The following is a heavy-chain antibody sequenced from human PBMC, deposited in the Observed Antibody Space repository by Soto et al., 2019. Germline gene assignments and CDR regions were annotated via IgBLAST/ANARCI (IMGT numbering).Heavy chain of an antibody. V-gene: IGHV1-69*01. CDR2: IIPIFGTA. J-gene: IGHJ4*02. CDR3: ARGGLYYYDSSGYYYPN. D-gene: IGHD3-22*01. Sequence: QVQLVQSGAEVKKPGSSVKVSCKASGGTFSSYAISWVRQAPGQGLEWMGGIIPIFGTANYAQNFQGRVTITADESTSPAYMELSSLRSEDTAVYYCARGGLYYYDSSGYYYPNWGQGTLVTVSS. CDR1: GGTFSSYA.